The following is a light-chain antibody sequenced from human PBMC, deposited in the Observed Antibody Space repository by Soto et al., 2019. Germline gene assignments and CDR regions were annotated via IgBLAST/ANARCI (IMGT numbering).Light chain of an antibody. CDR1: QTISTW. J-gene: IGKJ4*01. CDR2: KAS. Sequence: DIPMTQSPSTLSASVGDRINITCRASQTISTWLAWYQQKPGTAPKLLIYKASTLGSGVPSRFSGSGSGTEFTLTISSLQPDDSVTYYCQQYNDLSTFGGGTKVEI. V-gene: IGKV1-5*03. CDR3: QQYNDLST.